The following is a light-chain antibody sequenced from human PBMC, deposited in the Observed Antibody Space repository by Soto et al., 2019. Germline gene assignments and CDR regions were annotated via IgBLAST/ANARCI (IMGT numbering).Light chain of an antibody. V-gene: IGLV2-8*01. CDR1: SSDVGGYNY. J-gene: IGLJ2*01. Sequence: QSVLTQPPSASGSPGQSVTISCTGTSSDVGGYNYVSWYQQYPGKAPKLMIYEVTKRPSGVPDRFSGSKSGNTASLTVSGLQAEDGADYYCSSYAGFNNYVVFGGGTKLTVL. CDR2: EVT. CDR3: SSYAGFNNYVV.